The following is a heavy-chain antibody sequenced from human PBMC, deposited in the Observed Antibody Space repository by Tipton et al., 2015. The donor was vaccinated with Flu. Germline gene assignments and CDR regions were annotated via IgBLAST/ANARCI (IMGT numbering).Heavy chain of an antibody. J-gene: IGHJ3*01. V-gene: IGHV4-59*01. Sequence: LRLSCTVSGGSISPYYWNWIRQPPGKGLEWIGYYVSDTGTTDYNPSLRSRVAISEDTSTNQFFLKLSSVTAADTAVYYCARASAPVRGSYQGGGFDVWGQGTAVTVSS. D-gene: IGHD1-26*01. CDR1: GGSISPYY. CDR2: VSDTGTT. CDR3: ARASAPVRGSYQGGGFDV.